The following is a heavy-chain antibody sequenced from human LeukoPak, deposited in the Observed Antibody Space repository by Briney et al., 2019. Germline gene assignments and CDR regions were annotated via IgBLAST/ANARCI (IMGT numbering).Heavy chain of an antibody. CDR2: ISGSGGST. CDR1: GFTFSSYA. J-gene: IGHJ4*02. CDR3: AREFFGGWYGYFDY. D-gene: IGHD6-19*01. Sequence: PGGSLRLSCAASGFTFSSYAMSWVRPAPGKGLEWVSVISGSGGSTYYADSVKGRFSISRDNSKNTLYLQMNSLRGDDTAVYYCAREFFGGWYGYFDYWGQGTLVTVSS. V-gene: IGHV3-23*01.